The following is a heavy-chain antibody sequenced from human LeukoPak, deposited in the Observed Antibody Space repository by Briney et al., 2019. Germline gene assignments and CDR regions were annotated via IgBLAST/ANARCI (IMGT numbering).Heavy chain of an antibody. CDR3: ARNRLAGVPAAIHFDY. Sequence: GSSVKVSCKASGGTFSSYAISWVRQAPGQGLEWMGRIIPILGIANYAQKFQGRVTITADKSTSTAYMELRSLRSDDTAVYYCARNRLAGVPAAIHFDYWGQGTLVTVSS. V-gene: IGHV1-69*04. CDR2: IIPILGIA. D-gene: IGHD2-21*02. CDR1: GGTFSSYA. J-gene: IGHJ4*02.